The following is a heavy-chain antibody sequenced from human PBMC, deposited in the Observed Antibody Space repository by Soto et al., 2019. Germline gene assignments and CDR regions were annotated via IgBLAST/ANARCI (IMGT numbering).Heavy chain of an antibody. D-gene: IGHD4-17*01. CDR1: GGSISSYY. CDR3: ARGNYGDSPEYFQH. V-gene: IGHV4-4*07. J-gene: IGHJ1*01. CDR2: IYTSGST. Sequence: SLTCTVSGGSISSYYWSWIRQPAGKGLEWIGRIYTSGSTNYNPSLKSRVTMSVDTSKNQFSLKLSSVTAADTAVYYCARGNYGDSPEYFQHWGQGTLVTVSS.